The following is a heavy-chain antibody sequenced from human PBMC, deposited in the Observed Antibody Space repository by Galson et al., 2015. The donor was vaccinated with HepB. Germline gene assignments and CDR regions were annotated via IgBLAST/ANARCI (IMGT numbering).Heavy chain of an antibody. CDR1: GFTFSSYV. J-gene: IGHJ4*02. Sequence: SLRLSCAASGFTFSSYVMSWVRQAPGKGLEWVSAISGGGTTYYADSVKGRFTISRDNSKNTLYLQMNSLRAEDTAVYYCAKWLGGSSGYYSLDYWGQGTLVTVSS. V-gene: IGHV3-23*01. CDR3: AKWLGGSSGYYSLDY. CDR2: ISGGGTT. D-gene: IGHD3-22*01.